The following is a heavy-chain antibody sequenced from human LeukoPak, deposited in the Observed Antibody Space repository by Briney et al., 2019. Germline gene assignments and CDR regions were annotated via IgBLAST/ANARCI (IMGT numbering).Heavy chain of an antibody. D-gene: IGHD6-13*01. CDR1: GFTFSTYA. CDR2: IRGSGSYK. J-gene: IGHJ4*02. Sequence: GGSLRLSCAASGFTFSTYAMIWVRQAPGKGLEWVSFIRGSGSYKCYADSVKGRFTISRDNSKNTLYLQMNSLRAEDTAVYYCARDWYDYWGQGKLVTASS. CDR3: ARDWYDY. V-gene: IGHV3-23*01.